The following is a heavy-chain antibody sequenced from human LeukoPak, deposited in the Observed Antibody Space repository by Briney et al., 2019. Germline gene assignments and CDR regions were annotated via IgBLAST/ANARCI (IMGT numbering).Heavy chain of an antibody. J-gene: IGHJ4*02. V-gene: IGHV1-2*02. Sequence: GASVKVSCKASGYTFTGYYMHWVRQAPGQGLEWMGWINPNSGGTNYAQKFQGRVTMTRDTSISTAYMELSRLRSDDTAVYYRAREGGILTAYIDYWGQGTLVTVSS. CDR2: INPNSGGT. CDR3: AREGGILTAYIDY. D-gene: IGHD3-9*01. CDR1: GYTFTGYY.